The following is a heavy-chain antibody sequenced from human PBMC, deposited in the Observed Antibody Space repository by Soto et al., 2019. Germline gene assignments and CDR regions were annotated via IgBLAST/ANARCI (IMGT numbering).Heavy chain of an antibody. V-gene: IGHV4-31*03. Sequence: QVQLQESGPGLVKPSQTLSLTCTVSGGSISSGGYYWSWIRQHPGKGLEWIGYIYYSGSTYYNPSLKRRVTISVDTSKNQFSLKLSSVTAADTAVYYCARDSSGYYNFDYWGQGTLVTVSS. D-gene: IGHD3-22*01. CDR1: GGSISSGGYY. CDR2: IYYSGST. CDR3: ARDSSGYYNFDY. J-gene: IGHJ4*02.